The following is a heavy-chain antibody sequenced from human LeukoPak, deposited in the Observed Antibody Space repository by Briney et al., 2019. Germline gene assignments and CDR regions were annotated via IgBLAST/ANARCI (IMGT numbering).Heavy chain of an antibody. V-gene: IGHV4-4*02. J-gene: IGHJ4*02. CDR3: ARVRPSSSWYLTYYFDY. CDR2: IHHSWST. Sequence: SETLSLTCDVSGDSISSDHWWSWVRQPPGKGLEWIGEIHHSWSTYYNPSLKSRVTISVDTSKNQFSLKLSSVTAADTAVYYCARVRPSSSWYLTYYFDYWGQGTLVTVSS. D-gene: IGHD6-13*01. CDR1: GDSISSDHW.